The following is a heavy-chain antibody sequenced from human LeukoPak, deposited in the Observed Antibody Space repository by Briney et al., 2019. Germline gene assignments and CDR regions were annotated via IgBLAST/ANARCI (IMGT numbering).Heavy chain of an antibody. J-gene: IGHJ5*02. CDR3: ARAKKYCSSTSCYAGGRFDP. D-gene: IGHD2-2*01. Sequence: SETLSLTCAVSGGSISSSNWWSWVRQPPGKGLEWIGEIYHSGSTNYNPSLKSRVTISVDKSKNQFSLKLSSVTAADTALYYCARAKKYCSSTSCYAGGRFDPWGQGTLVTVSS. CDR2: IYHSGST. V-gene: IGHV4-4*02. CDR1: GGSISSSNW.